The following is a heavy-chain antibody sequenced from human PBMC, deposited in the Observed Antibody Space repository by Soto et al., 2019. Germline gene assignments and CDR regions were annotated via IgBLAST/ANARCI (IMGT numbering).Heavy chain of an antibody. CDR1: GFTFSNYA. Sequence: GGSLRLSCAVSGFTFSNYAMSWVRQAPGKGLEWGSGISGSGGSTYYADSVKGRFSISRDNSKNTLFLQMNSLRAEDTAVFYCAKTRSCSRTSCYPDYPYMDVWGKGTTVTVSS. J-gene: IGHJ6*03. D-gene: IGHD2-2*01. CDR2: ISGSGGST. V-gene: IGHV3-23*01. CDR3: AKTRSCSRTSCYPDYPYMDV.